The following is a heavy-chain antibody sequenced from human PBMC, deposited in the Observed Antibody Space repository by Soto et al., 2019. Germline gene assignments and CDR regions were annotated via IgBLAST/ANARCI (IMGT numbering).Heavy chain of an antibody. Sequence: GGSLRLSCAASGFSFSDYEMNWVRQTPGKGLEWLSYISSSGGTIKYADSVKGRFTISRDNAKNSLYLQMHSLRADDTAVYYCARDAFEIYYKFGLDVWGQGTPVTVSS. CDR3: ARDAFEIYYKFGLDV. D-gene: IGHD3-10*01. J-gene: IGHJ6*02. V-gene: IGHV3-48*03. CDR1: GFSFSDYE. CDR2: ISSSGGTI.